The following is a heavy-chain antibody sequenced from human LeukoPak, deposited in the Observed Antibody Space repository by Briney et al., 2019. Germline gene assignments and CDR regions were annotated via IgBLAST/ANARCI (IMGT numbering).Heavy chain of an antibody. CDR3: ARVKVSGAFDI. D-gene: IGHD1-14*01. CDR1: GFTFSSSA. CDR2: ISGSGGST. J-gene: IGHJ3*02. V-gene: IGHV3-23*01. Sequence: GGSLRLSCAASGFTFSSSAMSWVRQAPGKGLEWVSSISGSGGSTYYADSVKGRFTISRDNSKNTLYLQMGSLRGEDMAVYYCARVKVSGAFDIWGQGTMVTVSS.